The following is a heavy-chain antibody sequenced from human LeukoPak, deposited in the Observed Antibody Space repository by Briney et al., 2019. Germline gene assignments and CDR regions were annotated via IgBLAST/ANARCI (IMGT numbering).Heavy chain of an antibody. D-gene: IGHD2-21*02. J-gene: IGHJ4*02. CDR2: IWYDGGNE. CDR3: ARSTWCGGDCYPDY. CDR1: GFSFSSFC. Sequence: PGESLRLSCAASGFSFSSFCMHWVRQAPGKGLEWVALIWYDGGNEYYADSVRRRFTISRDNSKNTLYLQMNSLRAEDTAVYYCARSTWCGGDCYPDYWGQGTLVTVSS. V-gene: IGHV3-33*01.